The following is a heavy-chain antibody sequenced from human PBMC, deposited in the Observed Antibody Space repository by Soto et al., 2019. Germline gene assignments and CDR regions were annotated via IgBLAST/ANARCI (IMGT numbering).Heavy chain of an antibody. D-gene: IGHD2-21*02. CDR1: GFSLSTSGVG. V-gene: IGHV2-5*02. CDR3: ARRQTYCGGNCYSGFDY. CDR2: IYWDDDK. J-gene: IGHJ4*02. Sequence: GSGPTLVNPTQTLTLTCTFSGFSLSTSGVGVGWIRQPPGKVLELLALIYWDDDKRYSPSLKSRLTITKDTSKNQVVLTMTNMDPVDTATYYCARRQTYCGGNCYSGFDYWGQGTLVTSPQ.